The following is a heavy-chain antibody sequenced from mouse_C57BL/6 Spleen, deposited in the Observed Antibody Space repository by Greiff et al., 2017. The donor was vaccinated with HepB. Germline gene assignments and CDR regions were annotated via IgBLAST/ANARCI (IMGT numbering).Heavy chain of an antibody. J-gene: IGHJ4*01. CDR3: ARGYYYGSSYGYAMDY. V-gene: IGHV1-47*01. D-gene: IGHD1-1*01. CDR2: FHPYNDDT. Sequence: QVQLQQSGAELVKPGASVKMSCKASGYTFTTYPIEWMKQNHGKSLEWIGNFHPYNDDTKYNEKFKGKATLTVEKSSSTVYLELSRLTSDDAAVYYCARGYYYGSSYGYAMDYWGQGTSVTVSS. CDR1: GYTFTTYP.